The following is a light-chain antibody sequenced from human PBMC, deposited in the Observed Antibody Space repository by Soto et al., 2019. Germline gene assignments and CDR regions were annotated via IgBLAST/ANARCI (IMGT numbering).Light chain of an antibody. V-gene: IGKV1-5*03. CDR3: QQYHSYRT. CDR1: QTIDNW. J-gene: IGKJ1*01. CDR2: KAS. Sequence: DIQMTQSPSTLSSSVGDTVTISCRASQTIDNWVAWYQQKPGKAPKLLISKASTLESGVPSRCRGSGSGTEFTLTISSLQPDDFATYYCQQYHSYRTFGQGTKVEI.